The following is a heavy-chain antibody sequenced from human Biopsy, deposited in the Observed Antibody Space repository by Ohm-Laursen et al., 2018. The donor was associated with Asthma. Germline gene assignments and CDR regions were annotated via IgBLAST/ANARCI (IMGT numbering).Heavy chain of an antibody. D-gene: IGHD3-3*01. CDR1: GFVFRSHA. J-gene: IGHJ4*02. Sequence: SLRLSCAASGFVFRSHAMHWVRQAPGKGLEWVAVVSYDGGVAHYADSMKGRFTISRDNAKSTLYLQMNRLRTDDTAVYYCAKRRGYSDLTDFDHWGQGTLVTVPS. V-gene: IGHV3-30*18. CDR2: VSYDGGVA. CDR3: AKRRGYSDLTDFDH.